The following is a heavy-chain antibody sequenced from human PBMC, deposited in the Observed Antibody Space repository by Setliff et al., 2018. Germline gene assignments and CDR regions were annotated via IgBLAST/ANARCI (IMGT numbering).Heavy chain of an antibody. J-gene: IGHJ4*02. CDR2: ISAYNDNT. Sequence: SVKVSCKASGGTFSSYAISWVRQAPGQGLEWMGWISAYNDNTNYAQKVQGRVTMTTDTSTSTAYMELRSLTSDDTAVYYCARYITGTTPADYWGQGTLVTVSS. CDR1: GGTFSSYA. V-gene: IGHV1-18*01. CDR3: ARYITGTTPADY. D-gene: IGHD1-7*01.